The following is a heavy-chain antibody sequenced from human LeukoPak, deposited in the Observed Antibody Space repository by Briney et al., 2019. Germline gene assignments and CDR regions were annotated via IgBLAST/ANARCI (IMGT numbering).Heavy chain of an antibody. J-gene: IGHJ4*02. CDR1: GFTFSSYG. D-gene: IGHD1-1*01. CDR3: AKAGPYQLFFDY. CDR2: IWYDGSNK. Sequence: GGSLRLSCAASGFTFSSYGMHWVRQAPGKGLEWVAVIWYDGSNKYYADSVKGRFTISRDNSKNTLYLQMNSLRAEDTAVYYCAKAGPYQLFFDYWGQGTLVTVSS. V-gene: IGHV3-33*06.